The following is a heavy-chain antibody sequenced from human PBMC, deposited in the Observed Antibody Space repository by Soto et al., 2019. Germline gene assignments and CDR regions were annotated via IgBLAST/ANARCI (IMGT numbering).Heavy chain of an antibody. J-gene: IGHJ4*02. CDR2: ISAYNGNT. D-gene: IGHD3-16*02. CDR1: GYTFTSYG. Sequence: ASVKVSCKASGYTFTSYGISWGRQAPGQGLEWMGWISAYNGNTNYAQKLQGRVTMTTDTSTSTAYMELRSLRSDDTAVYYRASDDLRLGELSSLPQSLDYWGQGTLVTVSS. CDR3: ASDDLRLGELSSLPQSLDY. V-gene: IGHV1-18*01.